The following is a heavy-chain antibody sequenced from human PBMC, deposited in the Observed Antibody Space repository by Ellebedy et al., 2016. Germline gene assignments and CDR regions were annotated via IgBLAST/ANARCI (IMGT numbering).Heavy chain of an antibody. D-gene: IGHD6-19*01. J-gene: IGHJ4*02. Sequence: GESLKISXAASGFTFSSYWMHWVRQAPGEGLVWVSRISSDGSSTSYAESVKGRFTISRDNSRNILYLQVNSLRAEDTAIYYCARVGVGSRSGWYTLHDHWGQGTLITVSS. CDR1: GFTFSSYW. CDR3: ARVGVGSRSGWYTLHDH. V-gene: IGHV3-74*01. CDR2: ISSDGSST.